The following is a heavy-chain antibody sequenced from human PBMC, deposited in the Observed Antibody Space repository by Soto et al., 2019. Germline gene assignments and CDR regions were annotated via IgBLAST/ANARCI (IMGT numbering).Heavy chain of an antibody. J-gene: IGHJ4*02. CDR2: IYYLGST. CDR1: GGSMSEYF. V-gene: IGHV4-59*01. Sequence: SETLSLTCSVSGGSMSEYFWSWIRQSPGKGLEWIGYIYYLGSTDYNPSLKSRATISVDTPKRQFSLRLTSVTAADTAVYYCARDGYDGSGSPYPAYWGPGTQVTVSS. D-gene: IGHD3-10*01. CDR3: ARDGYDGSGSPYPAY.